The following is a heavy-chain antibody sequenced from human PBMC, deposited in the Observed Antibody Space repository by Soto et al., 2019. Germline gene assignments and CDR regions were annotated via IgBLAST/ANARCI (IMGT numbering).Heavy chain of an antibody. V-gene: IGHV3-72*01. CDR3: ARETPCSGGSCYGMDV. Sequence: PGGSLRLSCAASGFTFSDHYMDWVRQAPGKGLEWVGRTRNKANSYTTEYAASVKGRFTISRDDSKNSLYLQMNSLKTEDTAVYYCARETPCSGGSCYGMDVWGQGTTVTVSS. J-gene: IGHJ6*02. CDR2: TRNKANSYTT. D-gene: IGHD2-15*01. CDR1: GFTFSDHY.